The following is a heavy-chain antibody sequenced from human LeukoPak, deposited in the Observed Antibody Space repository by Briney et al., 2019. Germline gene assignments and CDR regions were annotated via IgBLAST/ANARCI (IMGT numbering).Heavy chain of an antibody. D-gene: IGHD2-2*01. J-gene: IGHJ4*02. V-gene: IGHV1-69*13. CDR2: IIPIFGTA. CDR1: GYTFTCYG. CDR3: ARVGWTRFLDY. Sequence: ASAKVSCKASGYTFTCYGISWVRQAPGQGLEWMGGIIPIFGTANYAQKFQGRVTITADESTSTAYMELSSLRSEDTAVYYCARVGWTRFLDYWGQGTLVTVSS.